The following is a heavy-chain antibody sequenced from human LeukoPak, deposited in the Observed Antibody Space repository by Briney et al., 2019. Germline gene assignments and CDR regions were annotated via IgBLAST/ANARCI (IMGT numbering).Heavy chain of an antibody. Sequence: SVKVSCKSSVGTYSSYAISWVRQAPGQGREWMGGINPIFGTANYAQKFQGRVTITTDESTSTAYMELSSLRSEDTAVYYCARAHNWNYVGWFDPWGQETLVTVSS. CDR1: VGTYSSYA. J-gene: IGHJ5*02. V-gene: IGHV1-69*05. CDR2: INPIFGTA. CDR3: ARAHNWNYVGWFDP. D-gene: IGHD1-7*01.